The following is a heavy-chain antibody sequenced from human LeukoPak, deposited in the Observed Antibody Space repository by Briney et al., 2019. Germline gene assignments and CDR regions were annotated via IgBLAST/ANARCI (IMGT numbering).Heavy chain of an antibody. Sequence: PSETLSLTCAVYGGSFSGYYWSWIRQPPGKGLEWIGEINRSGSTNYDPPLKSRVTISVDTSKNQFSLKLSSVTAADTAVYYCARSNGGRWSDAFDIWGQGTMATVSS. CDR2: INRSGST. V-gene: IGHV4-34*01. J-gene: IGHJ3*02. D-gene: IGHD4-23*01. CDR3: ARSNGGRWSDAFDI. CDR1: GGSFSGYY.